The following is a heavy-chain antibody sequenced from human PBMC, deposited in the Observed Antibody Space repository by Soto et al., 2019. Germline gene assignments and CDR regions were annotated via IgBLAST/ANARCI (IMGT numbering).Heavy chain of an antibody. Sequence: ASVKVSCKASGYTFTSYAMHWVRQAPGQRLEWMGWINAGNGSTKYSQKFQGRVTITRDTSASTAYMELSSLRSEDTAVYYCARDRIPTGMDVWGQGTTVTV. CDR2: INAGNGST. CDR3: ARDRIPTGMDV. J-gene: IGHJ6*02. V-gene: IGHV1-3*01. CDR1: GYTFTSYA.